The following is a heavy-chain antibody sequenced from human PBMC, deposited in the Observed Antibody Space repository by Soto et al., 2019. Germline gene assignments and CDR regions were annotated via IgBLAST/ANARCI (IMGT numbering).Heavy chain of an antibody. J-gene: IGHJ6*02. CDR3: ARFDFGVSLTASGPEVYTRYYYYGTDV. D-gene: IGHD3-3*01. CDR1: GYTFTSYD. V-gene: IGHV1-8*01. CDR2: LNPNSGNT. Sequence: ASVKVSCKASGYTFTSYDINWVRQATGQGLEWMGWLNPNSGNTGYAQKFQGRVTMPRNTSISTAYMELSSLRSEDTAVYYCARFDFGVSLTASGPEVYTRYYYYGTDVWGQGTTVTVSS.